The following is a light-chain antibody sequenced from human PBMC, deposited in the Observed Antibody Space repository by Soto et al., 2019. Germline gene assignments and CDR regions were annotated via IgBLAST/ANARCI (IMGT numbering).Light chain of an antibody. V-gene: IGLV2-14*01. Sequence: QSVLTQPASVSGSPGQSITISCTGTSSDVGDYNYVSWYQQDPGKAPKLMIYDVSNRPSGVSNRFSGSKSGNTASLPSSGLQAEDEADYYCSSYTSSSTLVVFGGGTKLTVL. CDR3: SSYTSSSTLVV. J-gene: IGLJ2*01. CDR2: DVS. CDR1: SSDVGDYNY.